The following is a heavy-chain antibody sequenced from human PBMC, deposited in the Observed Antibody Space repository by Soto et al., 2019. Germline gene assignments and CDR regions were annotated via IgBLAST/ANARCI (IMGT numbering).Heavy chain of an antibody. V-gene: IGHV1-2*02. D-gene: IGHD3-10*01. Sequence: QVQLVQSGAEVKEPGDSVRVSCEASGYTFTAYYIHWVRQAPGQGLEWMGWIKTKFVDTTYAQDFEGRVSMTRDMSISTVYLELSRLTSDDTAIYYCARNMDYYYGPGSGNGHGFWGQGTTVTVFS. CDR2: IKTKFVDT. J-gene: IGHJ6*02. CDR1: GYTFTAYY. CDR3: ARNMDYYYGPGSGNGHGF.